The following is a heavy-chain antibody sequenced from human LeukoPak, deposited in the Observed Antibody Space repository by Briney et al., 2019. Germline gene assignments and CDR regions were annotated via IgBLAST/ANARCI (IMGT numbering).Heavy chain of an antibody. Sequence: SETLSLTCAVYGGSFSGYYWSWIRQPAGKGLEWIGEINHSGSTNYNPSLKSRVTISVDTSKNQFSLKVSSVTAADTAVYYCARGPLETYDFWSGSFDYWGQGTLVTVSS. D-gene: IGHD3-3*01. CDR1: GGSFSGYY. CDR3: ARGPLETYDFWSGSFDY. CDR2: INHSGST. V-gene: IGHV4-34*01. J-gene: IGHJ4*02.